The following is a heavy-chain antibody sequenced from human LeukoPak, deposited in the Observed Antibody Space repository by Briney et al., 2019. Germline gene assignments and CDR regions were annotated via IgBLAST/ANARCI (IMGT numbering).Heavy chain of an antibody. CDR1: GFTFSSYG. V-gene: IGHV3-30*18. CDR3: AKGDYDFWSGHDY. CDR2: ISYDGSNK. J-gene: IGHJ4*02. D-gene: IGHD3-3*01. Sequence: GRSLRLSCAASGFTFSSYGMHWVRQAPGKGLEWVAVISYDGSNKYYADSVKGRFTISRDNSKNTLYLQMNSLRAEDTAVNYCAKGDYDFWSGHDYWGQGTLVTVSS.